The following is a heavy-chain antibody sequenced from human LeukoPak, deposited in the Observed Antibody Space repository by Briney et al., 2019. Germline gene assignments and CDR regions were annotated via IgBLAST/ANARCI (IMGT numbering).Heavy chain of an antibody. CDR1: GGTFSSYA. Sequence: ASVKVSCKASGGTFSSYAISWVRQAPGQGLEWMGGIIPIFGTANYAQKFQGRVTITTDESTSTAYMELSSLTSDDTAVYYCARASRTGDIVNYWGQGTLVTVSS. CDR3: ARASRTGDIVNY. CDR2: IIPIFGTA. V-gene: IGHV1-69*05. J-gene: IGHJ4*02. D-gene: IGHD2-15*01.